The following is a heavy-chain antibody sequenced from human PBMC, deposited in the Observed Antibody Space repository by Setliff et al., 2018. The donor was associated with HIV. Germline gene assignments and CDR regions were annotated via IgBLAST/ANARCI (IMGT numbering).Heavy chain of an antibody. J-gene: IGHJ4*02. CDR1: GFTFSDYY. D-gene: IGHD5-12*01. CDR3: ARVMIGYSGYDAFDY. Sequence: PGGSLRLSCAASGFTFSDYYMSWIRQAPGKGLEWVSYITGSSRYTNYADSVKGRFTISRDNAKNSLYLQMNSLRAEDTAVYYCARVMIGYSGYDAFDYWGQGTLVTVSS. V-gene: IGHV3-11*05. CDR2: ITGSSRYT.